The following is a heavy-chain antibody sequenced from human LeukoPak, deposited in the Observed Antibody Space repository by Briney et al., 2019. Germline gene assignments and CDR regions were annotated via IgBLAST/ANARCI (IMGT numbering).Heavy chain of an antibody. V-gene: IGHV3-64D*06. J-gene: IGHJ4*02. Sequence: GGSLRLSCSASGFTFSGHFMHWVRQAPGKGLEYVSSISINGDKTYYAESVKGRFTISRDNSKNTLYLQLSSLRVEDTAVYYCTKDRIGTWSFDHWGQGTLLTVSS. CDR1: GFTFSGHF. CDR3: TKDRIGTWSFDH. D-gene: IGHD1-26*01. CDR2: ISINGDKT.